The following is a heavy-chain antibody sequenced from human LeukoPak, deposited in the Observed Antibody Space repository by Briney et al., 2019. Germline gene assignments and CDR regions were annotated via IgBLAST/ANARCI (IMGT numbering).Heavy chain of an antibody. CDR3: ARDDPFYGSGVIDY. D-gene: IGHD3-10*01. CDR1: GGTFSSYA. V-gene: IGHV1-69*01. J-gene: IGHJ4*02. Sequence: ASVKVSCKASGGTFSSYAISWVRQAPGQGLEWMGGIIPIVGTANYAQKFQGRVTITADESTSTAYMELSSLRSEDTAVYYCARDDPFYGSGVIDYWGQGTLVTVSS. CDR2: IIPIVGTA.